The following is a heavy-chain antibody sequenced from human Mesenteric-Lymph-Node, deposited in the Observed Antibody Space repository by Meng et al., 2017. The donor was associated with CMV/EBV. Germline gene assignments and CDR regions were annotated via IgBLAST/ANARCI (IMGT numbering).Heavy chain of an antibody. CDR1: GFTFSRSA. J-gene: IGHJ6*02. V-gene: IGHV1-58*01. D-gene: IGHD2-21*01. CDR3: ASGGDGGDCYGLCGLDV. Sequence: SVKVSCKAPGFTFSRSAVQWVRQARGQRLEWIGWIVVGRGNTNTAQKFQERVTITRDMATSTVYMELSSLRSDDTATYYCASGGDGGDCYGLCGLDVWGQGTTVTVS. CDR2: IVVGRGNT.